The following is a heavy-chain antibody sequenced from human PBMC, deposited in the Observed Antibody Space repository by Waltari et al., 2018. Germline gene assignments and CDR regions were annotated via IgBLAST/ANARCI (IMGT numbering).Heavy chain of an antibody. V-gene: IGHV3-30-3*01. J-gene: IGHJ4*02. CDR2: ISYDGSDK. CDR1: GFTFSSYA. CDR3: AREQEANDY. Sequence: QVQLVESGGGVVQPGRSLGLSCVASGFTFSSYAMHWVRQAPGKGLEWVAVISYDGSDKDYADSVKGRFTISRDSSKNTLYLQMTSLRVEDTAVYYCAREQEANDYWGQGTLVTVSS.